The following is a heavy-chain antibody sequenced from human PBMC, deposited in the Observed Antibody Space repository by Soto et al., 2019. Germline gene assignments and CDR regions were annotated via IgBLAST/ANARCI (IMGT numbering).Heavy chain of an antibody. Sequence: GGSLRLSCAASGFTFSSYSMNWVRQAPGKGLEWVSSISSSSSYIYYADSVKGRFTISRDNAKNSLYLQMNSLRAEDTAVYYCASETDSGYDMGFDYRGQGTLVTVSS. CDR2: ISSSSSYI. D-gene: IGHD5-12*01. V-gene: IGHV3-21*01. CDR3: ASETDSGYDMGFDY. CDR1: GFTFSSYS. J-gene: IGHJ4*02.